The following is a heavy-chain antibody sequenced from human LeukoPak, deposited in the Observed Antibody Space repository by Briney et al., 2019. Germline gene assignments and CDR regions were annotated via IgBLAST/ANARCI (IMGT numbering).Heavy chain of an antibody. D-gene: IGHD3-10*01. V-gene: IGHV3-48*03. Sequence: PGGSLRLSCAASGFTFSSYEMNWVRQAPGKGLEWVSYISSSGSTIYYADSVKGRFTISRDNAKNSLYLQMNSLRAEDTAVYYCATTDTHYGSGAPYYYGMDVWGQGTTVTVSS. CDR1: GFTFSSYE. CDR3: ATTDTHYGSGAPYYYGMDV. CDR2: ISSSGSTI. J-gene: IGHJ6*02.